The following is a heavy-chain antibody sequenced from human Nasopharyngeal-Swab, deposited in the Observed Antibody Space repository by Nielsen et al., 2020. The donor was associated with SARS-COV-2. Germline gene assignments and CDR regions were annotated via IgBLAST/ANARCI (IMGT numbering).Heavy chain of an antibody. CDR3: TRDRGSYNWFDP. CDR1: GFTFSDCA. CDR2: VDQKNNAFAT. J-gene: IGHJ5*02. D-gene: IGHD3-10*01. V-gene: IGHV3-73*01. Sequence: GGSLRLSCAASGFTFSDCAIHWVRQAPGSGLEWVGLVDQKNNAFATAYAASVMGRFTISRDDSTNMAYLQMNSLKTEDTAVYYCTRDRGSYNWFDPWGQGALVTVSS.